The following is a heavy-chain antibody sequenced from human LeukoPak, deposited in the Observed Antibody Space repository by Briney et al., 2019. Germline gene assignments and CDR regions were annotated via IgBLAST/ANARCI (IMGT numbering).Heavy chain of an antibody. CDR1: RFTFSNYW. Sequence: GGSLRLSCAASRFTFSNYWMNWVRQAPGKGLEWVANMNQDGSEKYYLDSVKGRFTISRDNVKNSVYLQMHSLRADDTAIYYCVRDTYRTAVAGSSGLGYWGQGTLVTVSS. CDR3: VRDTYRTAVAGSSGLGY. V-gene: IGHV3-7*01. J-gene: IGHJ4*02. D-gene: IGHD6-19*01. CDR2: MNQDGSEK.